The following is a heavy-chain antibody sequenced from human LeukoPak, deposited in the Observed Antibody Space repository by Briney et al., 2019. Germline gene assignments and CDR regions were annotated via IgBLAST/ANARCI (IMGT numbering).Heavy chain of an antibody. V-gene: IGHV1-69*13. Sequence: SVKVSCKASGGTFSSYAISWVRQAPGQGLEWMGGIIPIFGTANYAQKFQGRVTITADESTSTAYMELSSLRSEDTAVYYCASGGHYDSSGYPSYYYYMDVWGKGTTVTISS. CDR3: ASGGHYDSSGYPSYYYYMDV. J-gene: IGHJ6*03. D-gene: IGHD3-22*01. CDR2: IIPIFGTA. CDR1: GGTFSSYA.